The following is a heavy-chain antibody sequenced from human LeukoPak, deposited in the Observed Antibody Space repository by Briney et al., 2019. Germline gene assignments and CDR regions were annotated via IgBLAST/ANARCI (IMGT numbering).Heavy chain of an antibody. D-gene: IGHD1-14*01. J-gene: IGHJ4*02. CDR3: ARQQPELHY. CDR1: GGAISSSSYY. V-gene: IGHV4-39*01. CDR2: IYHSGNT. Sequence: PSETLSPTCTVSGGAISSSSYYWGWIRQPPGKGLEWIGSIYHSGNTYYNPSLKRRLTISVATSKNQYSLKLSSVAAADTAVYYCARQQPELHYWGQGTLVTVSS.